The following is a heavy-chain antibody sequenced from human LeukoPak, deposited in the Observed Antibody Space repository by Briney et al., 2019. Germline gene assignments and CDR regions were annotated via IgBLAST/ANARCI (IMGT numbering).Heavy chain of an antibody. J-gene: IGHJ5*02. V-gene: IGHV4-59*08. Sequence: PSETLSLTCTVSGGSISSYYWSWIRQPPGKGLEWIGYIYYSGSTNYNPSLKSRVTISVDTSKNQFSLKLSSVTAADTAVYYCARLGYYDSSGYYGNWFDPWGQGTLVTVSS. CDR2: IYYSGST. D-gene: IGHD3-22*01. CDR1: GGSISSYY. CDR3: ARLGYYDSSGYYGNWFDP.